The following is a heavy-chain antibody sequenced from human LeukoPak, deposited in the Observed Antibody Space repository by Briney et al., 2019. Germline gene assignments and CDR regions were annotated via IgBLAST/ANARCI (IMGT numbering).Heavy chain of an antibody. CDR2: ISGSGGST. V-gene: IGHV3-23*01. J-gene: IGHJ4*02. Sequence: GGSLRLSCAAAGFTFSSYAMNWVRQAPGKGLEWVSTISGSGGSTYYADSVKGRFTISRDNSKNTLYLQMNSLRAEDTAVYYCARRAGAYSHPYDYWGQGTLVTVSS. CDR1: GFTFSSYA. D-gene: IGHD4/OR15-4a*01. CDR3: ARRAGAYSHPYDY.